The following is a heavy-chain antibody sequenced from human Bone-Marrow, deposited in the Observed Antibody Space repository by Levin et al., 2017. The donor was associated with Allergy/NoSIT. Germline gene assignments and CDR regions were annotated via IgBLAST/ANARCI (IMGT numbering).Heavy chain of an antibody. Sequence: PGGSLRLSCTASGFTFDMYSMSWVRQAPGRGLEWLSSISGSGRAIHYADSVKGRFTISRDNPKNSLYLQMSSLRVEDTATYYCARAVPDSDRPHSIFQYWGQGSLVTVSS. CDR3: ARAVPDSDRPHSIFQY. D-gene: IGHD3-3*02. CDR2: ISGSGRAI. V-gene: IGHV3-48*01. CDR1: GFTFDMYS. J-gene: IGHJ1*01.